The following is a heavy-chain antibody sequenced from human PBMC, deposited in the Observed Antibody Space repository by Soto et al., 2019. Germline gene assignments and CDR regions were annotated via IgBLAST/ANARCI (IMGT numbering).Heavy chain of an antibody. CDR2: IYYIGTT. D-gene: IGHD2-21*02. J-gene: IGHJ5*02. CDR1: GVPLNSGNDDWKFY. Sequence: SETLSLTCTVIGVPLNSGNDDWKFYWSWIRQQPGKGLEWIGNIYYIGTTDYNTSLRSRVTISVDRSQNQISLTLRSVTAADPAVYYCARNESDKGWFDPWGQG. V-gene: IGHV4-31*03. CDR3: ARNESDKGWFDP.